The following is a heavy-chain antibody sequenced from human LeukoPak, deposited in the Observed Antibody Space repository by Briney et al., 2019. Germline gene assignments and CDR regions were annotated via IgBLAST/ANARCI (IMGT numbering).Heavy chain of an antibody. CDR2: ISGSGHST. Sequence: GGSLRLSCAASGFTFGSYAMSWVRQAPGKGLEWVSAISGSGHSTYYADSVKGRFTISRDNSKNTLYLEMNSLRAEDTAVYYCATGSQSSGWYGWGQGTLVTVSS. CDR3: ATGSQSSGWYG. V-gene: IGHV3-23*01. D-gene: IGHD6-19*01. CDR1: GFTFGSYA. J-gene: IGHJ4*02.